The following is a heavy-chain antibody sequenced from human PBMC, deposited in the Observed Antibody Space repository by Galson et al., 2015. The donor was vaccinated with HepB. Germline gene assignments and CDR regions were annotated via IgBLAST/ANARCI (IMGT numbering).Heavy chain of an antibody. D-gene: IGHD6-13*01. Sequence: ETLSLTCTVSGGSISSYYWSWIRQPAGKGLEWIGRIYTSGSTNYNPSLKSRVTMSVDTSKNQFSLKLSSVTAADTAVYYCARDTIAAAVDYYYGMDVWGQGTTVTVSS. CDR1: GGSISSYY. CDR3: ARDTIAAAVDYYYGMDV. V-gene: IGHV4-4*07. J-gene: IGHJ6*02. CDR2: IYTSGST.